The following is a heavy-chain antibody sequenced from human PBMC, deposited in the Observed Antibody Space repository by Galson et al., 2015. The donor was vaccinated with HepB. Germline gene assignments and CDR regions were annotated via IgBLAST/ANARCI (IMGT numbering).Heavy chain of an antibody. V-gene: IGHV3-23*01. Sequence: LRLSCAASGFTFNTYAMNWVRQAPGKGLEWVSGISGSGDTTYYAGSVEGRFTISRDNSKNTLYMQINSLTAEDTAVYYCAKRISITFFGPGRNYMDVWGKGTTVTVSS. CDR1: GFTFNTYA. D-gene: IGHD3-3*01. J-gene: IGHJ6*03. CDR3: AKRISITFFGPGRNYMDV. CDR2: ISGSGDTT.